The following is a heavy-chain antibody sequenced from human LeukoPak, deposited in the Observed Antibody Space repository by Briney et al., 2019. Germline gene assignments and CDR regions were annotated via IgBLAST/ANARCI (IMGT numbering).Heavy chain of an antibody. Sequence: PSETLSLTCTVSGGSISSYYWSWIRQPPGKGLEWIGYIYYSGNTNYNPSLKSRVTISVDTSKNQFSLKLSSVTAADTAVYYCAGPAADGYWGQGTLVTVPS. CDR3: AGPAADGY. CDR2: IYYSGNT. D-gene: IGHD6-13*01. CDR1: GGSISSYY. V-gene: IGHV4-59*01. J-gene: IGHJ4*02.